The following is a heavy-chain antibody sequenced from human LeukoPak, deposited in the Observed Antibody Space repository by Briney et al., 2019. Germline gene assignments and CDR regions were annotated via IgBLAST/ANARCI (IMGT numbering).Heavy chain of an antibody. CDR3: ARTPTVTTSDWFDP. Sequence: PGGSLRLSCAASGFTVSSNYMSWVRQAPGEGLEWVSVIYSGGSTYYADSVKGRFTISRDNSKNTLYLQMNSLRAEDTAVYYCARTPTVTTSDWFDPWGQGTLVTVSS. CDR1: GFTVSSNY. CDR2: IYSGGST. V-gene: IGHV3-66*01. J-gene: IGHJ5*02. D-gene: IGHD4-17*01.